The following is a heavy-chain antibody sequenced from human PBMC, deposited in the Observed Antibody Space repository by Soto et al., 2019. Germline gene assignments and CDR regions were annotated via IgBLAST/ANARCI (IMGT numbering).Heavy chain of an antibody. CDR3: ANGGSYGSYYYYGMDV. CDR1: GGTFSSYT. V-gene: IGHV1-69*02. D-gene: IGHD1-26*01. Sequence: QVQLVQSGAEVKKPGSSVKVSCKASGGTFSSYTISWVRQALGQGLEWMGRIIPILGIANYAQKFQGRVTITADKSTSTAYMELSILRSEDTAVYYCANGGSYGSYYYYGMDVWVQGTTVTVSS. J-gene: IGHJ6*02. CDR2: IIPILGIA.